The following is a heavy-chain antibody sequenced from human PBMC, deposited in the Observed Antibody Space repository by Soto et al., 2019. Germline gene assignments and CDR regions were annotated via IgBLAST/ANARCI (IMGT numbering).Heavy chain of an antibody. CDR2: ISSNGGTT. D-gene: IGHD1-7*01. J-gene: IGHJ4*02. V-gene: IGHV3-64*01. CDR1: GFTFSSYD. Sequence: EVQLAESGGGMVQPGGSLRLSCVASGFTFSSYDMHWVRQAPGKGLEYVSFISSNGGTTYYGNSVKGRFTISRDNSKNTLYLQMGSLRAEDMAVYYCVRRGSGNYDYWGQGTLVTVSS. CDR3: VRRGSGNYDY.